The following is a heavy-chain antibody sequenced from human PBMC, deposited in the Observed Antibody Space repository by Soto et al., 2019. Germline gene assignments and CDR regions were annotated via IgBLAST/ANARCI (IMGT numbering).Heavy chain of an antibody. CDR2: INAGNGNT. J-gene: IGHJ4*02. V-gene: IGHV1-3*01. D-gene: IGHD5-18*01. CDR1: GYTFTSYA. CDR3: ARSPGYSYGDY. Sequence: GASVKVSCKASGYTFTSYAMHWVRQAPGQRLEWMGWINAGNGNTKYSQKFQGRVTITRDTSASTAYMELSSLISEDTAVYYCARSPGYSYGDYWGQGTLVTVSS.